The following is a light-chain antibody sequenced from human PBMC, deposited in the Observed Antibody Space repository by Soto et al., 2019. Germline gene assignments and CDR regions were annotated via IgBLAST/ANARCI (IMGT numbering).Light chain of an antibody. CDR1: SSNIGAEYD. Sequence: QSVLAQPPSVSGAPGQRVASSCTGSSSNIGAEYDVHWYQQLPGTAPKRLIYGDNNRPSGVPDRFSGSKSGTSASLAITGLQPEDEADYHCQSYDSSLTTFVFGTGTKVTVL. J-gene: IGLJ1*01. V-gene: IGLV1-40*01. CDR3: QSYDSSLTTFV. CDR2: GDN.